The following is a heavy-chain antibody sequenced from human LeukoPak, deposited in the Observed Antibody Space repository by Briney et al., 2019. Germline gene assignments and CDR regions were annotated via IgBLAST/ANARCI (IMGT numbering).Heavy chain of an antibody. D-gene: IGHD3-22*01. CDR1: GDSISDYY. V-gene: IGHV4-59*08. Sequence: SETLSLTCTVSGDSISDYYWSWIRQPPGKGLEWIGYIYYSGNTDYNPSLKSRVIISVDMSKNQFSLKLTSATAADTAIYYCARHKDSSTYYARAFDYWGRGTLVTVSS. CDR2: IYYSGNT. CDR3: ARHKDSSTYYARAFDY. J-gene: IGHJ4*02.